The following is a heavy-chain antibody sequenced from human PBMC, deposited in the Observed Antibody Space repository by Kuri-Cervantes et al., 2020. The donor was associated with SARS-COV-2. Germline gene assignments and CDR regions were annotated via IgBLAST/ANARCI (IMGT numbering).Heavy chain of an antibody. Sequence: SQTLSLTCAVYGGSFSGYYWSWIRQPPGKGLEWIGEINHSGSTNYNPSLKSRVTISVDTSKNQFSLKLSSVTDADTAVYYCTRGRGALGYCSSTSCYRGWYFDYWGQGTMVTVSS. CDR1: GGSFSGYY. D-gene: IGHD2-2*01. CDR2: INHSGST. CDR3: TRGRGALGYCSSTSCYRGWYFDY. J-gene: IGHJ4*02. V-gene: IGHV4-34*01.